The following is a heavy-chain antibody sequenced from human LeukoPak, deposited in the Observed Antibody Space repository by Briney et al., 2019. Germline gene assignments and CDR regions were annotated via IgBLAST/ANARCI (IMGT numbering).Heavy chain of an antibody. CDR2: MNHSGST. CDR3: ARGRWLLSSLDY. CDR1: GGSLSCYY. V-gene: IGHV4-34*01. Sequence: SEPLSLICAVYGGSLSCYYWRWLRHPPGKGLEWLGEMNHSGSTNYNPSLKSRATLSVDTSKNQFSLKLSSVTAADTAVYYFARGRWLLSSLDYWGEGTLVTVSS. J-gene: IGHJ4*02. D-gene: IGHD2-15*01.